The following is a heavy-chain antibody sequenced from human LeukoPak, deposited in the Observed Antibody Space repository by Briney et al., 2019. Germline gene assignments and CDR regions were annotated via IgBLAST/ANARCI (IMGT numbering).Heavy chain of an antibody. CDR3: ARGLVVPAALGYYYYMDV. D-gene: IGHD2-2*01. Sequence: PSETLSLTCTVPGGSISSYYWSWIRQPAGKGLEWIGRIYTSGSTNYNPSLKSRVTISVDKSKNQFSLKLSSVTAADTAVYYCARGLVVPAALGYYYYMDVWGKGTTVTVSS. J-gene: IGHJ6*03. CDR2: IYTSGST. CDR1: GGSISSYY. V-gene: IGHV4-4*07.